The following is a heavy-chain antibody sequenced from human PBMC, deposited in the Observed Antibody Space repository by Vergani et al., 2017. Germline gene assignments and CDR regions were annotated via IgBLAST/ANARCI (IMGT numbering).Heavy chain of an antibody. V-gene: IGHV4-38-2*01. CDR2: INHSGST. J-gene: IGHJ4*02. CDR3: ARGLRSSSWYEL. CDR1: GYSISSGYY. Sequence: QVQLQESGPGLVKPSQTLSLTCAVSGYSISSGYYWSWIRQPPGKGLEWIGEINHSGSTNYNPSLKSRVTISVDTSKNQFSLKLSSVTAADTAVYYCARGLRSSSWYELWGQGTLVTVSS. D-gene: IGHD6-13*01.